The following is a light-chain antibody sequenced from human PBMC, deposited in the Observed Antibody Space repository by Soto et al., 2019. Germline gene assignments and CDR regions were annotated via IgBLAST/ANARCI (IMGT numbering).Light chain of an antibody. CDR2: KAS. CDR3: QQYNSFVT. V-gene: IGKV1-5*03. CDR1: QSISSW. Sequence: DIQMTQSPSTLSASVGDRVTITCRASQSISSWLAWYQQKPGKAPKHLIYKASSLESGVPSRFSGSGSGTEFTLTISSLQPDGCATYSCQQYNSFVTFGQGTKVEIK. J-gene: IGKJ1*01.